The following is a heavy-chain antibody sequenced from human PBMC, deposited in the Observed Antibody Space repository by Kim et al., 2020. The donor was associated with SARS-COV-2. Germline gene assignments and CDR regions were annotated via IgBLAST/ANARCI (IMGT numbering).Heavy chain of an antibody. CDR1: GGSISSYY. Sequence: SETLSLTCTVSGGSISSYYWSWIRQPPGKGLEWIGYIYYSGSTNYNPSLKSRVTISVDTSKNQFSLKLSSVTAADTAVYYCARDRGVTMVWAGWFDPWGQGTLVTVSS. V-gene: IGHV4-59*01. D-gene: IGHD3-10*01. CDR3: ARDRGVTMVWAGWFDP. J-gene: IGHJ5*02. CDR2: IYYSGST.